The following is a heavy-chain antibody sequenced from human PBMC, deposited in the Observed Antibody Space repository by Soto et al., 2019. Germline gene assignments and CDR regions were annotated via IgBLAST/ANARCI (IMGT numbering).Heavy chain of an antibody. J-gene: IGHJ6*02. CDR1: GGSISSHY. Sequence: SETLSLSCTVSGGSISSHYWSWIRQSPGMGLEWIGYSYYTGSTTYHHSLKSRVTISVDTSKSQFSLRLSSVTAADTAVYYCARDVRVDNELGGYYYYAMDVWGQGTTVTVS. V-gene: IGHV4-59*11. D-gene: IGHD1-1*01. CDR3: ARDVRVDNELGGYYYYAMDV. CDR2: SYYTGST.